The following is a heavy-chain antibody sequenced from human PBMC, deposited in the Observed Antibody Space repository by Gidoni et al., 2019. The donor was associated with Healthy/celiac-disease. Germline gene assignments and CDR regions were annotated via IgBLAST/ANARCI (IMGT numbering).Heavy chain of an antibody. V-gene: IGHV7-4-1*02. CDR1: GYTFTSYA. CDR2: INTNTGNP. CDR3: AREGYLSYDSSGYPPGEYFQH. J-gene: IGHJ1*01. D-gene: IGHD3-22*01. Sequence: QVQLVQSGSELKKPGASVKVSCKASGYTFTSYAMNWVRQAPGQGLEWMGWINTNTGNPTYAQGFTGRFVFSLDTSVSTAYLQISSLKAEDTAVYYCAREGYLSYDSSGYPPGEYFQHWGQGTLVTVSS.